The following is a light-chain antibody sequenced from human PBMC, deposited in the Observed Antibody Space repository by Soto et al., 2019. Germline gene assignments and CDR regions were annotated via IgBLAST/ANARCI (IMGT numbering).Light chain of an antibody. CDR2: GAS. CDR1: QSVRSN. CDR3: QQYNVWPWT. Sequence: EIVMTQSPATLSVSPGERATLSCRASQSVRSNLAWYQQKPGQAPGLLIYGASIGATGIPARFSGSGSGTEFTLTISSLQSEDFAVYSSQQYNVWPWTFGQGTKEDNK. V-gene: IGKV3-15*01. J-gene: IGKJ1*01.